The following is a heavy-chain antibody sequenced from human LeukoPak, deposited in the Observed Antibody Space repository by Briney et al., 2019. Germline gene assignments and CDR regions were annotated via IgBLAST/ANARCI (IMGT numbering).Heavy chain of an antibody. Sequence: SETLSLTCAVYGGSFSSYYWSWIRQPPGKGLEWIGYIYYSGSTNYNPSLRSRVTISVDTSKNQFSLKLSSVTAADTAVYYCARDRGYCSGGSCYGYFDYWGQGTLVTVSS. D-gene: IGHD2-15*01. V-gene: IGHV4-59*01. J-gene: IGHJ4*02. CDR1: GGSFSSYY. CDR3: ARDRGYCSGGSCYGYFDY. CDR2: IYYSGST.